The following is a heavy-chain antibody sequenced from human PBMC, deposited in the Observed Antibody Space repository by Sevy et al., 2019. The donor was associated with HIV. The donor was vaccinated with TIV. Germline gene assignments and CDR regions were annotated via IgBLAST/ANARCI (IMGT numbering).Heavy chain of an antibody. D-gene: IGHD3-16*02. CDR1: GFTFGDYA. CDR2: IRSKAYGGTT. J-gene: IGHJ4*02. CDR3: TTVAYLVITFGGVIADY. V-gene: IGHV3-49*03. Sequence: GGSLRLSCTASGFTFGDYAMSWFRQAPGKGLEWVGFIRSKAYGGTTEYAASVKGRFTISRDDSKSIAYLQMNSLKTEDTAVYYCTTVAYLVITFGGVIADYWGQGTLVTVSS.